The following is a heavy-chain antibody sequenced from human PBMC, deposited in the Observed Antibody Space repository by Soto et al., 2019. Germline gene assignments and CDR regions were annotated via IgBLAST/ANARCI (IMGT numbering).Heavy chain of an antibody. V-gene: IGHV1-69*01. CDR3: ARGSEGDYGGNRY. CDR1: GGTFSSYS. Sequence: SVKDSCNASGGTFSSYSITRVRQAPGQGREWMGGSIAIFGTANYAQKFQGRVTITADESTSTAYMELSSLRSEDTAVYYCARGSEGDYGGNRYWGQGTLVTVSS. CDR2: SIAIFGTA. J-gene: IGHJ4*02. D-gene: IGHD4-17*01.